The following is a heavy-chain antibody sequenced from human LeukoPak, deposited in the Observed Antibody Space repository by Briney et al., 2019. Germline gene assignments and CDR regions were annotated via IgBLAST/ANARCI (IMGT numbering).Heavy chain of an antibody. D-gene: IGHD2-2*01. Sequence: PGRSLRLSCAASGFTFSSYVMHWVRQVPGRGLEWVAVIWYDGSKKYYADSVKGRFTISRDNAKNALYLQMNSLRDEDTAVYYCARDGVPAAIVKYYFDYWGQGTLVTVSS. V-gene: IGHV3-33*01. CDR2: IWYDGSKK. CDR1: GFTFSSYV. J-gene: IGHJ4*02. CDR3: ARDGVPAAIVKYYFDY.